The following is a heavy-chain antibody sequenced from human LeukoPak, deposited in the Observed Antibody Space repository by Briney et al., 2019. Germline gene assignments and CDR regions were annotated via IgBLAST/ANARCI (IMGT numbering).Heavy chain of an antibody. CDR1: GFTFSSYS. Sequence: GGSLRLSCAASGFTFSSYSMNWVRQAPGKGLEWVSYISSSSSTIYYADSVKGRFTVSRDNAKNSLYLQMNSLRDEDTAVYYCARDGYYDSSGYFDYWGQGTLVTVSS. V-gene: IGHV3-48*02. CDR2: ISSSSSTI. J-gene: IGHJ4*02. D-gene: IGHD3-22*01. CDR3: ARDGYYDSSGYFDY.